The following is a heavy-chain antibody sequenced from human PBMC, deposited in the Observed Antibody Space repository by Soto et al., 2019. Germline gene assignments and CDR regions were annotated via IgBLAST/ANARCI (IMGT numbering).Heavy chain of an antibody. Sequence: GGSLRLSCSASGFSFNTYTMHWVRQAPGKGLEYVSGIRSNGGSTYYADSVKGRFTISRDNSKNTLYLQMSSLRTADKAVYYCVKDTPLELPHAFDIWGQGTMVTVSS. CDR2: IRSNGGST. CDR3: VKDTPLELPHAFDI. D-gene: IGHD1-7*01. J-gene: IGHJ3*02. CDR1: GFSFNTYT. V-gene: IGHV3-64D*06.